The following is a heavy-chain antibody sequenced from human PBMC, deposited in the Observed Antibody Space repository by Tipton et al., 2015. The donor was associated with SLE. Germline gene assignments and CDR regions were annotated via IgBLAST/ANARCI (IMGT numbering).Heavy chain of an antibody. CDR1: GFTFNFYA. Sequence: SLRLSCVASGFTFNFYAMHWVRQAPGKGLEWVAVISYDGSNKYYADSVRGRFTISRDGSKNTMYLQMNSLRVEDTALYFCATDAPFPRSSGWYMAADRWGQGTLVTVSS. V-gene: IGHV3-30*04. CDR3: ATDAPFPRSSGWYMAADR. CDR2: ISYDGSNK. D-gene: IGHD6-19*01. J-gene: IGHJ5*02.